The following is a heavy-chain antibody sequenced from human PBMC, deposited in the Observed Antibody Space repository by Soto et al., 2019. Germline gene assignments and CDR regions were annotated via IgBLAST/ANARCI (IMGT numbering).Heavy chain of an antibody. D-gene: IGHD2-21*02. Sequence: QLKLQESGSGLVKPSQTLSLTCAVSGGSISSGGYSWSWIRQPPGKGLEWIGYIYHSGSTYYNPSLKSRVTISVDRSKNQFSLKLSSVTAADTAVYYCARGVAVVVTAYFDYWGQGTLVTVSS. CDR2: IYHSGST. V-gene: IGHV4-30-2*01. CDR1: GGSISSGGYS. CDR3: ARGVAVVVTAYFDY. J-gene: IGHJ4*02.